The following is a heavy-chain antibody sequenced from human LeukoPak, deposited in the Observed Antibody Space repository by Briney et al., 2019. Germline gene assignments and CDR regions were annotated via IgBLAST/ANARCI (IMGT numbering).Heavy chain of an antibody. CDR3: ARDRYDSSGYYVDY. CDR1: GGTFSSYA. CDR2: IIPIFGTA. D-gene: IGHD3-22*01. V-gene: IGHV1-69*01. Sequence: GASVKVSCKASGGTFSSYAMSWVRQAPGQGLEWMGVIIPIFGTANYAQKFQGRVTITADESTSIAYMELSSLRSEDTAVYYCARDRYDSSGYYVDYWGQGTLVTVSS. J-gene: IGHJ4*02.